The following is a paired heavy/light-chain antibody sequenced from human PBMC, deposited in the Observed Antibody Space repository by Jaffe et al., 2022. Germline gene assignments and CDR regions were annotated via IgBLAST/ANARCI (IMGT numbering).Heavy chain of an antibody. V-gene: IGHV1-2*06. J-gene: IGHJ5*02. D-gene: IGHD4-17*01. CDR1: GYTFSGYY. Sequence: QVHLVQSGAEVKIPGASVKVSCKASGYTFSGYYMHWVRQAPGQGLEWMGRINPNSGGTNSAQKFQGRVTMTRDTSITTAYMELTSLRSDDTAVYYCARGSDYDDTGWFDPWGQGTLVTVSS. CDR3: ARGSDYDDTGWFDP. CDR2: INPNSGGT.
Light chain of an antibody. Sequence: QSVLTQPPSVSGAPGQRVTISCTGSSSNIGAGYDVHWYQQLPGTAPKLLIYGNINRPSGVPDRFSGSKSGTSASLAITGLQAEDEADYYCQSYDSSLSDVIFGGGTKLTVL. J-gene: IGLJ2*01. CDR2: GNI. CDR3: QSYDSSLSDVI. V-gene: IGLV1-40*01. CDR1: SSNIGAGYD.